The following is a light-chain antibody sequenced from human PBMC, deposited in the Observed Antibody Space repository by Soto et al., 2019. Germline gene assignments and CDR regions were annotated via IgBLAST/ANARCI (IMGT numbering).Light chain of an antibody. CDR2: AAS. V-gene: IGKV1-6*01. CDR1: QAIRSD. CDR3: LQDYDYPLT. Sequence: AIQMTQSPSSLSASVGDRVTITCRASQAIRSDLGWYQQKPGKAPKLLIYAASTLQSGVPSRFSGSGSGTDFTLTIGSLQPEDFATYYCLQDYDYPLTFGGGTKVEIK. J-gene: IGKJ4*01.